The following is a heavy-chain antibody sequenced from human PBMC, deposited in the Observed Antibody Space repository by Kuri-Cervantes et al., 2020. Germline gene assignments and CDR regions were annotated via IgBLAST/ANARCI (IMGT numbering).Heavy chain of an antibody. Sequence: GESLKISCAASGFTFSSYWMHWVRQAPGKGLEWVSYISSSSSTIYYADSVKGRFTISRDNAKNSLYLQMNSLRAEDTALYYCAKGRSSTYSYNYFDYWGQGTLVTVSS. CDR1: GFTFSSYW. CDR3: AKGRSSTYSYNYFDY. J-gene: IGHJ4*02. D-gene: IGHD2-2*01. CDR2: ISSSSSTI. V-gene: IGHV3-48*01.